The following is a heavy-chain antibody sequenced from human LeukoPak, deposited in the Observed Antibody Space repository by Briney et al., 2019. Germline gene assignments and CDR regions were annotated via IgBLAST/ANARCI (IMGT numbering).Heavy chain of an antibody. D-gene: IGHD4-23*01. Sequence: GGSLRLSCAASGFTFSSYAMSWVHQAPGKGLEWVSAISGTGGSTYYADSVKGRFTISRDNSKNTLYLQMNSLRAEDTAVYYCAKVETGGNPDYYFDYWGQGTLVTVSS. J-gene: IGHJ4*02. CDR2: ISGTGGST. CDR3: AKVETGGNPDYYFDY. V-gene: IGHV3-23*01. CDR1: GFTFSSYA.